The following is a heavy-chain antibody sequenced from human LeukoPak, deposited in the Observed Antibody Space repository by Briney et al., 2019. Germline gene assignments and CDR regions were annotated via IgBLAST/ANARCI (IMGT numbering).Heavy chain of an antibody. CDR1: GSTFSSFA. V-gene: IGHV3-23*01. Sequence: PGGSLRLSCAASGSTFSSFAMTWVHQAPGKGLEWVSSITANHGATYNIDSVKGRFTISRDNSQNTMYLQMNSLRAEDTAVYYCTKDPNGNYVGAFDPWGQGTLVTVSS. D-gene: IGHD4-17*01. J-gene: IGHJ5*02. CDR3: TKDPNGNYVGAFDP. CDR2: ITANHGAT.